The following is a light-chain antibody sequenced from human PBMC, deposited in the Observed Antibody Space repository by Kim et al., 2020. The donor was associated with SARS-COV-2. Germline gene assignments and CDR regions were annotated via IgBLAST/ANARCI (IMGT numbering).Light chain of an antibody. Sequence: ASVKLTCTLSSGHSSNASAWHQQQPEKGPRYLMKLNSDGSHTEGDGIPDRFSGSSSGAERYLTISSLQSEDEADYYCQTWGTGIWVFGGGTKLTVL. V-gene: IGLV4-69*01. CDR2: LNSDGSH. CDR1: SGHSSNA. J-gene: IGLJ3*02. CDR3: QTWGTGIWV.